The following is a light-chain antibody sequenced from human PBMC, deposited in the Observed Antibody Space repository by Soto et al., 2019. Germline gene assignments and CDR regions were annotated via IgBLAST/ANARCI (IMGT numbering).Light chain of an antibody. V-gene: IGKV3-11*01. Sequence: EIVLTQSPATLSLSPGDRATLSCRASQSVTSYLAWYQQKPGQAPRLLIYDASNRATGIPARFSGSGSGTDFTLTISSLAPEDFAVYYCQQRYSWPLTFGGGTKVEIK. J-gene: IGKJ4*01. CDR2: DAS. CDR3: QQRYSWPLT. CDR1: QSVTSY.